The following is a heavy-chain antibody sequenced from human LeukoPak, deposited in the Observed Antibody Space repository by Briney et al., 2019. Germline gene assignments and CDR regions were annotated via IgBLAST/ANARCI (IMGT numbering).Heavy chain of an antibody. D-gene: IGHD1-1*01. Sequence: GGSLRLSCAASGFTFSNAWMSWVRQAPGKGLEWVGRIKSKTDGGTTDYAAPVKGRFTISRDDSKNTLYLQMNSLKTEDTAAYYCTTEDNWNDFTFDYWGQGTLVTVSS. J-gene: IGHJ4*02. V-gene: IGHV3-15*01. CDR3: TTEDNWNDFTFDY. CDR1: GFTFSNAW. CDR2: IKSKTDGGTT.